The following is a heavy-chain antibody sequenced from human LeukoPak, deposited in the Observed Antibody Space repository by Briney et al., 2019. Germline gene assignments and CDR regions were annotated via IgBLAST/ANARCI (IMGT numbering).Heavy chain of an antibody. CDR2: ISPSTTI. J-gene: IGHJ4*02. D-gene: IGHD2-2*01. CDR3: TRVFENA. Sequence: GGSLRLSCAASGFTFSSYEMNWVRQAPGKGLEWISYISPSTTIYYADSVKGRFTISRDNAQNSLYLLMNSLRAEDTAVYYCTRVFENARGQGTLVTVSS. V-gene: IGHV3-48*03. CDR1: GFTFSSYE.